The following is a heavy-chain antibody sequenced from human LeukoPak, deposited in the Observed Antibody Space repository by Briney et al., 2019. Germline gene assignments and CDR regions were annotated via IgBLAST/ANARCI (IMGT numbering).Heavy chain of an antibody. Sequence: PSETLSLTCAVYGGSFSGYYWSWIRQPPGKGLEWIGEINHNGSTNYNPSLKSRVTISVDTSKNQFSLKLSSVTAADTAVYYCARGRAKYSSSSVDYWGQGTLVTVSS. D-gene: IGHD6-6*01. CDR1: GGSFSGYY. J-gene: IGHJ4*02. CDR3: ARGRAKYSSSSVDY. CDR2: INHNGST. V-gene: IGHV4-34*01.